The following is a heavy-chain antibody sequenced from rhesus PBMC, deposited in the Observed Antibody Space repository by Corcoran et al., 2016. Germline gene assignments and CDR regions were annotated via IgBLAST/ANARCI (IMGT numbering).Heavy chain of an antibody. Sequence: QLQLQESGPGLVKPSETLSVTCAVSGGSISSSYWSWIRQAPGKGLEWIGNIYGSGSGTNYNPSLKSRVTLSVYTSTNPLSLKLSSVTTADTAVYYCARDRTDYYYDSGYYGYDAFDFWGQGLRVTVSS. CDR3: ARDRTDYYYDSGYYGYDAFDF. V-gene: IGHV4-169*02. CDR1: GGSISSSY. CDR2: IYGSGSGT. D-gene: IGHD3-28*01. J-gene: IGHJ3*01.